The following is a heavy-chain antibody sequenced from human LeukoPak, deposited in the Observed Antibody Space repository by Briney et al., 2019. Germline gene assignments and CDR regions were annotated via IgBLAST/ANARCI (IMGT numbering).Heavy chain of an antibody. CDR3: ARDYTTAVAGKLLGY. CDR1: GFTFSSYW. V-gene: IGHV3-74*01. CDR2: INSDGSSA. J-gene: IGHJ4*02. Sequence: GGSLRLSCAASGFTFSSYWMHWVRQAPGKGLVWVSRINSDGSSANDADSVKGRFTISRDNAENTLYLQMNSLRVEDTAVYYCARDYTTAVAGKLLGYWGQGPLVTVSS. D-gene: IGHD6-19*01.